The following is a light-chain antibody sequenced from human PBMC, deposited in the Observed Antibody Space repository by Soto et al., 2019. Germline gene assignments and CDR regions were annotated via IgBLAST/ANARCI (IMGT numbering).Light chain of an antibody. J-gene: IGKJ5*01. CDR1: QSVNSN. CDR3: QQYSKWPIT. Sequence: TQSPGSLSSSPGESATLSCRASQSVNSNYLAWYQQHPGQPPRLLIYGISTRATGIPARFSGSGSGKEFSLTISSLQSEDFAVYYCQQYSKWPITFGQGTLLEIK. V-gene: IGKV3-15*01. CDR2: GIS.